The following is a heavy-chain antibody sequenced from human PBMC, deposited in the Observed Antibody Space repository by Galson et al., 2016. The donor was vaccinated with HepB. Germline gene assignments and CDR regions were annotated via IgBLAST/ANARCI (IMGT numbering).Heavy chain of an antibody. CDR2: ISAYNGDT. J-gene: IGHJ4*02. Sequence: SVKVSCKASGYTFRSYGVNWVRQAPGQGLEWMGWISAYNGDTKYAQKFQGRVTMTTDTPTSTAYVELRSLRSDDTAVYYCARDPVGFCTGGNCHTGIIDYWGQGTLVTVTS. V-gene: IGHV1-18*01. D-gene: IGHD2-15*01. CDR3: ARDPVGFCTGGNCHTGIIDY. CDR1: GYTFRSYG.